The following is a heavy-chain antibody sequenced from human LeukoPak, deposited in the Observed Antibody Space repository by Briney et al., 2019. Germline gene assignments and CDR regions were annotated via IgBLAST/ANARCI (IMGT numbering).Heavy chain of an antibody. Sequence: ASQTLSLTCFVSGGSISSGSYYWTCIRQPPGKALEWMGDIYYSGSTYYNPSLKSRVTISVDTSKNQFSLKLSSVTAADTAVYYCARLALLPDSDYFDYWGQGTLVTVSS. CDR1: GGSISSGSYY. D-gene: IGHD1-26*01. J-gene: IGHJ4*02. CDR3: ARLALLPDSDYFDY. V-gene: IGHV4-30-4*08. CDR2: IYYSGST.